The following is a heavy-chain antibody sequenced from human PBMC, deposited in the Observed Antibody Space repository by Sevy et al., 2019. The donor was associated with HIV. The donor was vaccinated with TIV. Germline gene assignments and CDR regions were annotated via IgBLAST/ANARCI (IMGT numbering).Heavy chain of an antibody. D-gene: IGHD3-3*01. J-gene: IGHJ4*02. CDR2: ISNTGENT. Sequence: GGSLRLSCRSSGFTLSNYAMTWVRQTPGKGLEWVSSISNTGENTYFADSVKGRFSISREDFANTLYLQMNSLRGEDTALYFCAARKVSDFWSAGGAVRDPWAGGPLFDYWGQGILVTVSS. V-gene: IGHV3-23*01. CDR3: AARKVSDFWSAGGAVRDPWAGGPLFDY. CDR1: GFTLSNYA.